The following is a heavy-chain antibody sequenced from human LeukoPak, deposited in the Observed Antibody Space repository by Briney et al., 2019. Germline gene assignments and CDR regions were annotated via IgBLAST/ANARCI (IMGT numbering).Heavy chain of an antibody. CDR3: ARDLEDYVWGSYRTPNYYMDV. CDR1: GGSISSSSYY. CDR2: IYYSGST. D-gene: IGHD3-16*02. J-gene: IGHJ6*03. Sequence: SETLSLTCTVSGGSISSSSYYWGWIRQPPGKGLEWIGSIYYSGSTYYNPSLKSRVTISVDTSKNQFSLKLSSVTAADTAVYYCARDLEDYVWGSYRTPNYYMDVWGKGTTVTVSS. V-gene: IGHV4-39*07.